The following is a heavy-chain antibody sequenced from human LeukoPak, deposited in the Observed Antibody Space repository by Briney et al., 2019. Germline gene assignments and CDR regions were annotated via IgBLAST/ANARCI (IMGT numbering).Heavy chain of an antibody. Sequence: GGSLRLSCAASGFTFSDHYMDLVRQAPGKGLEWVGRTRNKANSYTTEYAASVKGRFTISRDDSKNSLYLQMNSLKTEDTAVYYCARGAPNYYDSSGYYYPLFIWGQGTLVTVSS. J-gene: IGHJ4*02. CDR1: GFTFSDHY. CDR2: TRNKANSYTT. V-gene: IGHV3-72*01. CDR3: ARGAPNYYDSSGYYYPLFI. D-gene: IGHD3-22*01.